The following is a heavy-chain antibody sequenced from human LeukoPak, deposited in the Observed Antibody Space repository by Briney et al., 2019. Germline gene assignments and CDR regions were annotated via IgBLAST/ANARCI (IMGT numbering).Heavy chain of an antibody. CDR1: GCTFSSYW. CDR3: ARQGYYYYMDV. CDR2: IKQDGSEK. J-gene: IGHJ6*03. V-gene: IGHV3-7*01. Sequence: GGSLRLSCAASGCTFSSYWMSWVRQAPGKGLEWVANIKQDGSEKYYVDSVKGRFTISRDNAKNSLYLQMNSLRAEDTAVYYCARQGYYYYMDVWGKGTTVTVSS.